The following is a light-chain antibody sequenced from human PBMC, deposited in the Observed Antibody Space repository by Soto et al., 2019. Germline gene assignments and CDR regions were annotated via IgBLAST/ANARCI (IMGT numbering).Light chain of an antibody. V-gene: IGLV2-14*03. CDR3: SSYTSSTLYF. J-gene: IGLJ1*01. Sequence: QSVLSQSASVAGSRGQSITISCTGTSSDVGGYNFVSWYQQDPGKAPKLMIYDVSNRPSGVSNRFSGSKSGNTASLTISGLQAEDEADYYCSSYTSSTLYFFGTGTKLTVL. CDR1: SSDVGGYNF. CDR2: DVS.